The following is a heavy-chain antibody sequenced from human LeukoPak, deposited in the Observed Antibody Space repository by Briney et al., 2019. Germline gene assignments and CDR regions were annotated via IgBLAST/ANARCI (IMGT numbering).Heavy chain of an antibody. D-gene: IGHD3-22*01. CDR3: ARPYKYYYYDSSGFAFDI. V-gene: IGHV4-59*12. CDR1: GVSISTFY. J-gene: IGHJ3*02. CDR2: LYYSGNT. Sequence: SETLSLTCTVSGVSISTFYWSWIRPPPGKGLEWIGYLYYSGNTNFNPSLKSRVTISVDTSKSQFSLKLSSVTAADTAVYYCARPYKYYYYDSSGFAFDIWGQGTMVTVSS.